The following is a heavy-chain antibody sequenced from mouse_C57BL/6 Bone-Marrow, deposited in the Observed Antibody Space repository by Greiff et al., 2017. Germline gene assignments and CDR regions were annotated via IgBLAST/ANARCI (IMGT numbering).Heavy chain of an antibody. CDR2: IDPEIGDT. D-gene: IGHD2-3*01. CDR1: GFNIKDVY. CDR3: SSLDGNYFDF. V-gene: IGHV14-4*01. J-gene: IGHJ2*01. Sequence: VPLQQSGAGLLRPAASVKLSCTASGFNIKDVYIHWVKQRPEPGREWIGWIDPEIGDTEYASKFQGKATITSDTSSNTAYLQLSSLTSEDTAVYYCSSLDGNYFDFWGQGTPLTVAS.